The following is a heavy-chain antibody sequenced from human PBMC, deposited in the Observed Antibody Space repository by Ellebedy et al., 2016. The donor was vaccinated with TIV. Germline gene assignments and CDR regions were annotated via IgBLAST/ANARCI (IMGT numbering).Heavy chain of an antibody. V-gene: IGHV3-23*01. D-gene: IGHD1-26*01. J-gene: IGHJ3*02. CDR1: GFTFSSYA. CDR3: AKDQGSGSYSGAAFDI. CDR2: ISGSGGST. Sequence: GGSLRLXXAASGFTFSSYAMSWVRQAPGKGLEWVSAISGSGGSTYYADSVKGRFTISRDNSKNTLYLQMNSLRAEDTAVYYCAKDQGSGSYSGAAFDIWGQGTMVTVSS.